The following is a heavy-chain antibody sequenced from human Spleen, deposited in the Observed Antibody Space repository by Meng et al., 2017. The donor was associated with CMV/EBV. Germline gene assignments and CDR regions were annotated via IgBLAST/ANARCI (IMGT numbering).Heavy chain of an antibody. CDR2: IYSGGST. J-gene: IGHJ4*02. D-gene: IGHD3-10*01. V-gene: IGHV3-66*01. CDR3: ARGFASLPKNPYYFDS. Sequence: GESLKISCAASGFTFSSYWMSWVRQAPGKGLEWVSVIYSGGSTYYADSVKGRFTISRDNSKNTLYLQMNSLRAEDTAIYYCARGFASLPKNPYYFDSWGQGTLVTVSS. CDR1: GFTFSSYW.